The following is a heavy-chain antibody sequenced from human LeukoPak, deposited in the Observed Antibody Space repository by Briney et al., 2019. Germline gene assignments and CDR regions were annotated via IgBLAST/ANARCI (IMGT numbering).Heavy chain of an antibody. V-gene: IGHV1-46*01. CDR3: ARAYCSGGSCYSYWFDS. CDR2: INPSGGST. J-gene: IGHJ5*01. D-gene: IGHD2-15*01. Sequence: ASVKVSCKASGYTFTSYYMHWVRQAPGQGLESMGIINPSGGSTSYAQKFQGRVTMTRDTSTSTVYMELSSLRSEDTAVYYCARAYCSGGSCYSYWFDSWGQGTLVTVFS. CDR1: GYTFTSYY.